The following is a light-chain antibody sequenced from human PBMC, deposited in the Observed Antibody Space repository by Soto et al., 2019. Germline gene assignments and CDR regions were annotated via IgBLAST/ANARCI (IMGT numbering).Light chain of an antibody. Sequence: EIVVTQSPATLSVSPGERATLSCRASQSVGNNFAWYQQKPGQAPRLLIFATSTRATGVPARFSGSGSGTEFTLTISSLQSEDFAVYYCQYYGTSPWSFGQGTKVDIK. J-gene: IGKJ1*01. CDR3: QYYGTSPWS. CDR2: ATS. CDR1: QSVGNN. V-gene: IGKV3-15*01.